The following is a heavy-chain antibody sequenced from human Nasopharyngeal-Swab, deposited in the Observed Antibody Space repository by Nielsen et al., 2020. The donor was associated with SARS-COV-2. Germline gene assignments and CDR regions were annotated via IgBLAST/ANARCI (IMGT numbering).Heavy chain of an antibody. J-gene: IGHJ4*02. CDR2: IYYSGST. D-gene: IGHD6-19*01. Sequence: SETLSLTCTVSGGSISSGGYYWSWIHQHPGKGLEWIGYIYYSGSTYYNPSLKSRVTISVDTSKNQFSLKLSSVTAADTAVYYCVRVNPDIAVAGPDYWGQGTLVTVSS. V-gene: IGHV4-31*03. CDR1: GGSISSGGYY. CDR3: VRVNPDIAVAGPDY.